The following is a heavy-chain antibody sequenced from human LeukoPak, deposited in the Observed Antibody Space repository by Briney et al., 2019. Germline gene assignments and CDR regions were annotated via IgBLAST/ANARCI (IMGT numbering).Heavy chain of an antibody. J-gene: IGHJ2*01. Sequence: SETLSLTCTVSGGSISISSYFWGWIRQPPGKGLEWIGSIYYSGSTYYNPSLKSRVTISVDTSKNQFSLKLSSVTAADTAVYYCARGRWVGGWYVRGLYWYFDLWGRGTLVTVSS. D-gene: IGHD6-19*01. CDR3: ARGRWVGGWYVRGLYWYFDL. CDR1: GGSISISSYF. CDR2: IYYSGST. V-gene: IGHV4-39*07.